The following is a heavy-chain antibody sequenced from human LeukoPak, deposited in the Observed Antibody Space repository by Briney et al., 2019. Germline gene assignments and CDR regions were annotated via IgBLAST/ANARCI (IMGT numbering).Heavy chain of an antibody. CDR1: GGTFSSYA. J-gene: IGHJ6*02. CDR3: ARENRGYDPAYYYYGMDV. V-gene: IGHV1-69*04. Sequence: SVKLSCKASGGTFSSYAISWVRQAPGQGLEWMGKINPILGIANYAQKFKGRVTITADKSKSTAYMELSSLRSEDTAVYYCARENRGYDPAYYYYGMDVWGQGTTVTVS. D-gene: IGHD5-12*01. CDR2: INPILGIA.